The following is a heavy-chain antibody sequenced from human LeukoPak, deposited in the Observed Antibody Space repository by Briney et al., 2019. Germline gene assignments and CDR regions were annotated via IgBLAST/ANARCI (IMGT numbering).Heavy chain of an antibody. J-gene: IGHJ4*02. V-gene: IGHV3-48*01. CDR2: ISSSGGTM. D-gene: IGHD4-17*01. CDR3: ARDLDYGLDY. Sequence: GGSLRLSCAASGFIFNTYSMNWVRQAPGKGLEWVSYISSSGGTMYYADSVKGRFTISRDNANNSLYLQLNSPTVEDTAVYYCARDLDYGLDYWGQGTLVTVSS. CDR1: GFIFNTYS.